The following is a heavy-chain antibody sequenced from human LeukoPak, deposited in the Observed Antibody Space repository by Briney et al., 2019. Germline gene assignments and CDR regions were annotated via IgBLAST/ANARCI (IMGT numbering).Heavy chain of an antibody. CDR1: GYTFTGYY. CDR2: INPNSGGT. D-gene: IGHD3-22*01. V-gene: IGHV1-2*06. Sequence: ASVKASCKASGYTFTGYYMHWVRQAPGQGLEWMGRINPNSGGTNYAQKFQARVTMTRDTSISTAYMELSRLRSDDTAVYYCASLGGWDYYDSSGYYYSGAFDIWGQGTMVTVSS. CDR3: ASLGGWDYYDSSGYYYSGAFDI. J-gene: IGHJ3*02.